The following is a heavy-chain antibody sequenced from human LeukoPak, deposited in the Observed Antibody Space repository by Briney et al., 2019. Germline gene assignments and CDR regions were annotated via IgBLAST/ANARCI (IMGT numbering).Heavy chain of an antibody. CDR1: GYSFTSYW. V-gene: IGHV5-51*01. D-gene: IGHD3-9*01. J-gene: IGHJ4*02. Sequence: GESLKISCKGSGYSFTSYWIGWVRQMPGKGLEWMGIIYPGDSDTRYSPSFQGQVTISADKSISTAYLQWSSLKASDTAMYYRARQEALLRYFDWLPRTFDYWGQGTLVTVSS. CDR3: ARQEALLRYFDWLPRTFDY. CDR2: IYPGDSDT.